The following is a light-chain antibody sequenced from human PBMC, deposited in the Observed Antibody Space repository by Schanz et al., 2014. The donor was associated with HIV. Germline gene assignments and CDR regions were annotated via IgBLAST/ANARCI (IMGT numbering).Light chain of an antibody. CDR1: SSNIGSNT. CDR3: GTWDDSLNGWV. J-gene: IGLJ3*02. Sequence: QSVLTQPPSASETPGQRVTISCSGSSSNIGSNTVNWFQQLPGTAPKLLIYNTYHRPSGVPDRFSGSESGTSASLAISGLQSEDEADYYCGTWDDSLNGWVFGGGTKVTVL. V-gene: IGLV1-44*01. CDR2: NTY.